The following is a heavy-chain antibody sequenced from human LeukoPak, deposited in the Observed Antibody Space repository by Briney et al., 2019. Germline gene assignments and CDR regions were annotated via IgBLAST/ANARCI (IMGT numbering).Heavy chain of an antibody. CDR2: IRYDGSKK. D-gene: IGHD2-15*01. V-gene: IGHV3-30*02. J-gene: IGHJ4*02. CDR1: GFTFSSYA. Sequence: PGRSLRPSCAASGFTFSSYAMHWVRQAPGKGLEWVSFIRYDGSKKNYADSVMGRFTISRDNSKNMLYLQMNSLRAEDTAVYYCVEGGYCSGDTCYSVGYWGQGTLVTVSS. CDR3: VEGGYCSGDTCYSVGY.